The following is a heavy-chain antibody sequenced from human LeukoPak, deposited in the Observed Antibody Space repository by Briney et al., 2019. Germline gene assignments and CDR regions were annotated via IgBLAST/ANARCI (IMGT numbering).Heavy chain of an antibody. J-gene: IGHJ5*02. Sequence: SETLSLTCTVSGGSISSSSYYWGWIRQPPGKGLEWIGSIYYSGSTYYNPSLKSRFTISVETTKNGVSLKLSSVTAADTAVYYCASLDADNWFDPWGQGTLVTVSS. CDR2: IYYSGST. CDR1: GGSISSSSYY. V-gene: IGHV4-39*01. CDR3: ASLDADNWFDP. D-gene: IGHD3-9*01.